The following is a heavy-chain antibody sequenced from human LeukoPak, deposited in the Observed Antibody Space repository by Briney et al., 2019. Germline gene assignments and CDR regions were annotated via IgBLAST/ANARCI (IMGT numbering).Heavy chain of an antibody. J-gene: IGHJ4*02. Sequence: KSGGSLRLSCAASGFTFSDYYMSWIRQAPGKGLEWVSYISSSGSTIYYADSVKGRFTISRDNAKNSLYLQMNSLRAEDTAVYYCAREYRAPCYFDYWGQGTLVTVSS. CDR1: GFTFSDYY. CDR2: ISSSGSTI. D-gene: IGHD5-12*01. V-gene: IGHV3-11*01. CDR3: AREYRAPCYFDY.